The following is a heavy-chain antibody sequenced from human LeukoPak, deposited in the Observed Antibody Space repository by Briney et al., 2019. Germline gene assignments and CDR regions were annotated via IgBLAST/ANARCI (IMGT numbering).Heavy chain of an antibody. D-gene: IGHD2-2*02. V-gene: IGHV3-23*01. CDR2: ISGSGGST. CDR1: GFTFSSYA. J-gene: IGHJ5*02. CDR3: AKDYCSSTSCYTDWFDP. Sequence: TGGSLRLSCAASGFTFSSYAMSWVRQAPGKGLEWVSAISGSGGSTYYADSVEGRFTISRDNSKNTLYLQMNSLRAEDTAVYYCAKDYCSSTSCYTDWFDPWGQGTLVTVSS.